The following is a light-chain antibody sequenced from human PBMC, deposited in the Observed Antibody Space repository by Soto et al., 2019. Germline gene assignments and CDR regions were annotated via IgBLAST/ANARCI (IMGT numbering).Light chain of an antibody. V-gene: IGLV2-14*01. CDR1: SSDVGGYNY. CDR2: EVS. Sequence: QSVLTQPPSASGSPGQSITISCTGTSSDVGGYNYVSWYQQHPGKAPKLMIYEVSNRPSGVSNRFSGSKSGNTASLTISGLQAEDEADYYCNSYTSSSPYVFGTGTKVTVL. CDR3: NSYTSSSPYV. J-gene: IGLJ1*01.